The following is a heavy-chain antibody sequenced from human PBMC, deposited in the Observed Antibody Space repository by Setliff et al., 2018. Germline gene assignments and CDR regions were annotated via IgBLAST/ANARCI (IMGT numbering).Heavy chain of an antibody. Sequence: ASVKVSCKASGYTFISYDISWVRQAPGQGLEWMGWISIDDDKTKYAQKFQGRVTIASDTSASTAYMELSSLRSEDTALYYCARGGASSRWYYFDYWGQGTLVTVSS. CDR2: ISIDDDKT. V-gene: IGHV1-18*01. CDR3: ARGGASSRWYYFDY. CDR1: GYTFISYD. D-gene: IGHD6-13*01. J-gene: IGHJ4*02.